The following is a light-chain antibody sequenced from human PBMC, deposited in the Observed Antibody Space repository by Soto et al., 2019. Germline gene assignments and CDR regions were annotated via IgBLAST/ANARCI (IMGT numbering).Light chain of an antibody. CDR2: AAS. CDR1: QSMSYY. CDR3: QQSYSSPYT. Sequence: DIQMTQSPSSLSASVGDRVTITCRASQSMSYYLNWYQQKPGKAPKLLIYAASSLQSGVPSRFSGSRSGTEFTLTISSLQPEDFATYYCQQSYSSPYTFGQGTKLEI. V-gene: IGKV1-39*01. J-gene: IGKJ2*01.